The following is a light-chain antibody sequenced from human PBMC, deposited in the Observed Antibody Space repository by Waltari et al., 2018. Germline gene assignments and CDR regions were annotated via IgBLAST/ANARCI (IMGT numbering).Light chain of an antibody. V-gene: IGLV2-14*03. J-gene: IGLJ2*01. Sequence: WYQQRPGKAPKVMIYDVSNRPSGVANRFSGSKSGNTASLAISGLQAEDEADYYCSSYTSTTTVIFGGGTKLTVL. CDR3: SSYTSTTTVI. CDR2: DVS.